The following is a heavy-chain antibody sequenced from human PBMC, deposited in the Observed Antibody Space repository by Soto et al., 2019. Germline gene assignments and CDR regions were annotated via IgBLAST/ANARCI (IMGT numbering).Heavy chain of an antibody. CDR3: ARDIDNRDYYYGLDV. D-gene: IGHD1-20*01. Sequence: LRLSCVASGFVFKNYEMNWVRQAPGKGLEWISYISNSGNTIYVADSMRGRFTISRDNAKNSLFLQMSSLRADDTAVYYCARDIDNRDYYYGLDVWGQGTTVTVSS. CDR1: GFVFKNYE. V-gene: IGHV3-48*03. J-gene: IGHJ6*02. CDR2: ISNSGNTI.